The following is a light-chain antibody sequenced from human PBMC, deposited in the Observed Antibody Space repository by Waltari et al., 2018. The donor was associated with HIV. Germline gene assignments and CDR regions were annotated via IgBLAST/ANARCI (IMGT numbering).Light chain of an antibody. CDR1: QNIANN. J-gene: IGKJ1*01. Sequence: EVVMTPSPATLSVSPGERATLSCRASQNIANNLTWNQQKPGQPPRLLIFGASTRATGIPARFSGSGSGTEFTLTISSLQSEDFAVYYCQQYNKWPWTFGQGTRVEIK. CDR2: GAS. V-gene: IGKV3-15*01. CDR3: QQYNKWPWT.